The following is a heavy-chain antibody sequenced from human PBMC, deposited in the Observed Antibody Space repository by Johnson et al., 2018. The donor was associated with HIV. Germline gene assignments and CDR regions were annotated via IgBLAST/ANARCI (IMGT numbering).Heavy chain of an antibody. CDR2: ISYDGSNK. CDR1: GFTFSSYA. D-gene: IGHD3-16*01. CDR3: ARESGGQYDAFDI. Sequence: QVQLVESGGGVVQPGRSLRLACVASGFTFSSYAMHWVRQAPGKGLEWVAVISYDGSNKYYADSVKGRFTISRDNSKNTLYLQMNSLSAEDTAVYCCARESGGQYDAFDIWGQGTMVTVAS. V-gene: IGHV3-30-3*01. J-gene: IGHJ3*02.